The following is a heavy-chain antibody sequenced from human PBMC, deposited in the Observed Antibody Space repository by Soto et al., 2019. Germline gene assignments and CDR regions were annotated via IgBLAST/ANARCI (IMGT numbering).Heavy chain of an antibody. J-gene: IGHJ4*02. CDR1: GFTFSSYA. D-gene: IGHD3-22*01. CDR3: AKDLTPVLVVANYFDY. V-gene: IGHV3-23*01. Sequence: GGSLRLSCAASGFTFSSYAMSWVRQAPGKGLEWVSAISGSGGSTYYADSVKGRFTISRDNSKNTLYLQMNSLRAEDTAVYYCAKDLTPVLVVANYFDYWGQGTLVTVSS. CDR2: ISGSGGST.